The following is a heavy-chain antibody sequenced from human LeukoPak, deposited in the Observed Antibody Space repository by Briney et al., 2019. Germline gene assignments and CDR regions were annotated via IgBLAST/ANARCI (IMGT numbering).Heavy chain of an antibody. V-gene: IGHV3-23*01. CDR1: GFTFSSYA. J-gene: IGHJ4*02. D-gene: IGHD4-17*01. CDR3: AKTIYGDYGAIGDY. CDR2: ISGSGGST. Sequence: GGSLRLSCAASGFTFSSYAMSWVRQAPGKGLEWVSAISGSGGSTYYADSVKGRFTISRDNSKNTLYLKMNSLRAEDTAVYYCAKTIYGDYGAIGDYWGQGTLVTVSS.